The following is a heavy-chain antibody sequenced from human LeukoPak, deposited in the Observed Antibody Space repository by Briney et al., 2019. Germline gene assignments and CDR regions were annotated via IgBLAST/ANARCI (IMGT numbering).Heavy chain of an antibody. Sequence: GGSLRLSCAASGFTFSSYAMSWVRQAPGKGLEWVSAISGSGGSTYYADPVKGRFTISRDNSKNTLYLQMNSLRAEDTAVYYCAKDPSYYYDSSGYYRNWGQGTLVTVSS. CDR3: AKDPSYYYDSSGYYRN. J-gene: IGHJ4*02. D-gene: IGHD3-22*01. CDR1: GFTFSSYA. CDR2: ISGSGGST. V-gene: IGHV3-23*01.